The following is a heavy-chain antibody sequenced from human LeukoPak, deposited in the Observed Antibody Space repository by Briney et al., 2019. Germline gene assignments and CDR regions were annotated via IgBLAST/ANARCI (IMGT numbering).Heavy chain of an antibody. CDR2: IWYDGSNK. CDR3: ARPKWELLTHDAFDI. D-gene: IGHD1-26*01. V-gene: IGHV3-33*01. J-gene: IGHJ3*02. Sequence: PGGSLRLSCAASGFTFSSYGIPWVRQAPGKGLEWVAVIWYDGSNKYYADSVKGRFTISRDNSKNTLYLQMNSLRAEDTAVYYCARPKWELLTHDAFDIWGQGTMVTVSS. CDR1: GFTFSSYG.